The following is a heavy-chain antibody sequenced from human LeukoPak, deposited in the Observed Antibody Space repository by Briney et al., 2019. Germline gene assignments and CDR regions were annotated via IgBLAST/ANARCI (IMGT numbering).Heavy chain of an antibody. CDR1: GGSFSGYY. CDR2: INHSGST. J-gene: IGHJ4*02. Sequence: WETLSLTCAVYGGSFSGYYLSWVRQPPGKGLEWIGEINHSGSTNYNPSLKSQDTISLHTSMKKFSLKLNSVTAADTAVYYCACTERCCTTCLLDYWGQGTLVTVSS. V-gene: IGHV4-34*01. D-gene: IGHD2-2*01. CDR3: ACTERCCTTCLLDY.